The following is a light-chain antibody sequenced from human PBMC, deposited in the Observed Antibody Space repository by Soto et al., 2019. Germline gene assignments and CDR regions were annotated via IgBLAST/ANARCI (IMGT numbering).Light chain of an antibody. CDR2: ENN. Sequence: QSVLTQPPSVSAAPGQKVTISCSGSSSNIGNNYVSWYQQLPGTAPKLLIYENNKRPSGIPDRFSGSKSGTSATLGITGLQTGDEADYYCGTWDSSLRGGVFGGGTQLTVL. V-gene: IGLV1-51*02. CDR3: GTWDSSLRGGV. J-gene: IGLJ2*01. CDR1: SSNIGNNY.